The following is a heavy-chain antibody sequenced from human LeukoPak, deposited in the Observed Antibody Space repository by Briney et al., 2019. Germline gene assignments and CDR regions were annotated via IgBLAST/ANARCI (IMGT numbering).Heavy chain of an antibody. CDR2: IYTSGST. CDR1: GGSISSGSYY. CDR3: ARDGGRIGWFDP. J-gene: IGHJ5*02. V-gene: IGHV4-61*02. Sequence: SETLSLTCTVSGGSISSGSYYWSWIRQPAGKGLEWIGRIYTSGSTNYNPSLKSRVTISVDTSKNQFSLKLSSVTAADTAAYYCARDGGRIGWFDPWGQGTLVTVSS. D-gene: IGHD3-16*01.